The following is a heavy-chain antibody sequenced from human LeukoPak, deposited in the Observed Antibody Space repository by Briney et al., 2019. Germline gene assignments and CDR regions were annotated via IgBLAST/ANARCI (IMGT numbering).Heavy chain of an antibody. D-gene: IGHD1-20*01. CDR3: ARGGITGTTGAFDI. CDR1: GGSISSSNW. J-gene: IGHJ3*02. V-gene: IGHV4-4*02. Sequence: SGTLSLTCAVSGGSISSSNWWSWVRQPPGKGLEWIGEIHHSGSTNYNPSLKSRVTISVDKSKNQFSLKLSSVTAADTAVYYCARGGITGTTGAFDIWGQGTMVTVSS. CDR2: IHHSGST.